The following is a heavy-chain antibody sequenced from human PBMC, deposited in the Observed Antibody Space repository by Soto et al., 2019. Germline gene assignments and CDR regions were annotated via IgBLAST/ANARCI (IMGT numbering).Heavy chain of an antibody. CDR3: AREGERGSGDSVDALDV. CDR1: GFTFSSYD. Sequence: EVQLVESGGGLVQPGGSLRLSCAASGFTFSSYDMHWVRHATGKGLEWVSAIDIAGNTYYPVSVRGRFTISRENAKNSLYLQINTLRAGDTAVYYCAREGERGSGDSVDALDVWGQGTLVTVSS. J-gene: IGHJ3*01. V-gene: IGHV3-13*01. D-gene: IGHD3-10*01. CDR2: IDIAGNT.